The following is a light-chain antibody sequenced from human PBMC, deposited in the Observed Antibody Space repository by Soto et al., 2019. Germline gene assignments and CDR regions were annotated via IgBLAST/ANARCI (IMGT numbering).Light chain of an antibody. Sequence: QPVLTQPPSVSGAPGQRVTISCTGSSSNIGAGHDVHWYQQLPGSAPKLLIYGSRNRPSGVPDRFSGSRSGTSASLAITGLQAEDEADYYCQSYDSSLSAHYVFGTGTKLT. J-gene: IGLJ1*01. CDR3: QSYDSSLSAHYV. CDR2: GSR. CDR1: SSNIGAGHD. V-gene: IGLV1-40*01.